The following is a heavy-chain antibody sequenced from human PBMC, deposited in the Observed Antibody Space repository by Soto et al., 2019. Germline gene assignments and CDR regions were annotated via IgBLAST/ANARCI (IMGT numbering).Heavy chain of an antibody. Sequence: ASETLSLTCTVSGGSISSYYWSWIRQPPGKGLEWIGYIYYSGSTNYNPSLKSRVTISVDTSKNQFSLKLSSVTAADTAVYYCARASGPAKYYFDYWGQGTLVTVSS. V-gene: IGHV4-59*01. CDR2: IYYSGST. J-gene: IGHJ4*02. D-gene: IGHD3-3*01. CDR1: GGSISSYY. CDR3: ARASGPAKYYFDY.